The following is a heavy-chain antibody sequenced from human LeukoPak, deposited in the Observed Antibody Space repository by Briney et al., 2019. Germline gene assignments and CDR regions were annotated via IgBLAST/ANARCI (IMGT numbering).Heavy chain of an antibody. CDR2: IYPGVSDT. V-gene: IGHV5-51*01. CDR3: ARQKSIRNSGICY. D-gene: IGHD2-21*01. Sequence: EESLKFSCQASGYTFTNYWIVWVRQMPGKGLEWMGIIYPGVSDTRYSPSFQGQVTISANRSISTTYLQWSSLKASDTAMYYCARQKSIRNSGICYWGKRVLVTFSS. J-gene: IGHJ4*02. CDR1: GYTFTNYW.